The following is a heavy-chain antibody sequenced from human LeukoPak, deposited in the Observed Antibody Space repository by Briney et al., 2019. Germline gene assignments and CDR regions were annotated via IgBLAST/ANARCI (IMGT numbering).Heavy chain of an antibody. Sequence: SETLSLTCTVSGGSISSSSYYWGWIRQPPGKGLEWIGSIYYSGSTYYNPSLKSRVTISVDTSKNQFSLKLSSVTAADTAVYYCARDYSGYVVDFDYWGQGTLVTVSS. CDR1: GGSISSSSYY. V-gene: IGHV4-39*02. J-gene: IGHJ4*02. CDR3: ARDYSGYVVDFDY. CDR2: IYYSGST. D-gene: IGHD5-12*01.